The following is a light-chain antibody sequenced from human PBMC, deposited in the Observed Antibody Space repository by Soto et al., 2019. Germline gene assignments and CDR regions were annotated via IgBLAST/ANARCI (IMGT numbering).Light chain of an antibody. CDR3: QQLNSYPWT. CDR1: QAISSY. J-gene: IGKJ1*01. V-gene: IGKV1-9*01. Sequence: DIQLTQSPSFLSASVGDRVTITCRASQAISSYLAWFQQRPGKAPKVLIYAASTLQSGVPSRFSGSASGTEFTVTIGSLQPEDFATYFCQQLNSYPWTFGQGTKVEIK. CDR2: AAS.